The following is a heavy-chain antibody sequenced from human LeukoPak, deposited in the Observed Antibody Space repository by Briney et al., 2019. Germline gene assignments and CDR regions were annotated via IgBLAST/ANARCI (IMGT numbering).Heavy chain of an antibody. Sequence: GGSLRLSCAASGFNFHYYGMSWVRQAPGKGLEWVSGIDWNGDTTGYAESVKGRFTISRDNAKNSVYLQMKSLRAEDTALYYCARGFRKGGLDFWSGSHPFYYMDVWGKGTTVTVSS. J-gene: IGHJ6*03. CDR3: ARGFRKGGLDFWSGSHPFYYMDV. CDR2: IDWNGDTT. CDR1: GFNFHYYG. D-gene: IGHD3-3*01. V-gene: IGHV3-20*04.